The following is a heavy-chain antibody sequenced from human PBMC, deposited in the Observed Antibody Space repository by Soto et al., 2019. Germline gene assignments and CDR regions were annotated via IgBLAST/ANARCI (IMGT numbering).Heavy chain of an antibody. CDR3: AKDQDSIAAAVQPYYFDY. CDR1: GFTFSSYG. V-gene: IGHV3-30*18. J-gene: IGHJ4*02. Sequence: GSLRLSCAASGFTFSSYGMHWVRQAPGKGLEWVAVISYDGSNKYYADSVKGRFTISRDNSKNTLYLQMSSLRAEDTAVYYCAKDQDSIAAAVQPYYFDYWGQGTLVTVSS. D-gene: IGHD6-13*01. CDR2: ISYDGSNK.